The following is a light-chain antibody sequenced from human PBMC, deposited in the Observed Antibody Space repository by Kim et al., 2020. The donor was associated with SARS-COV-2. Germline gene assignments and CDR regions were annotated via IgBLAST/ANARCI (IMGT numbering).Light chain of an antibody. J-gene: IGLJ3*02. CDR3: QVCAGSDDHPV. CDR2: FND. V-gene: IGLV3-21*02. CDR1: KLETKK. Sequence: APGEPASMVCGGHKLETKKVNWYQQRPGLAPGLVVYFNDDRPSGIPDRFSGSNSGNTATLTIASVEAGDEADYFCQVCAGSDDHPVFGGGTKLTVL.